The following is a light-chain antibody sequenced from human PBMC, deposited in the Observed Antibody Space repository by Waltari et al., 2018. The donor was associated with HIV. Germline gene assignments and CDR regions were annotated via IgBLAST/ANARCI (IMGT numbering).Light chain of an antibody. CDR1: SRDVGGYTY. CDR2: EVS. Sequence: QSALTQPPSASGSPGQSVTISCTGTSRDVGGYTYVSWYQHHPGKAPKLMIYEVSKRPSGVPDRFSGSKSGSTASLTVSGLQAEDEADYYCSSYAGSNNRWVFGGGTKLTAL. CDR3: SSYAGSNNRWV. J-gene: IGLJ3*02. V-gene: IGLV2-8*01.